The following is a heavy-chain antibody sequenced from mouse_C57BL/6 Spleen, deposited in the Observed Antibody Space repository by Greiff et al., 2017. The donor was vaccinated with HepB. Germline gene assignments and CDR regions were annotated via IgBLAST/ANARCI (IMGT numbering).Heavy chain of an antibody. CDR3: ARPYYYGSSYYFDY. D-gene: IGHD1-1*01. Sequence: EVKVVESGGGLVKPGGSLKLSCAASGFTFSDYGMHWVRQAPEKGLEWVAYISSGSSTIYYADTVKGRFTISRDNAKNTLFLQMTSLRSEDTAVYYCARPYYYGSSYYFDYWGQGTTLTVSS. CDR2: ISSGSSTI. J-gene: IGHJ2*01. CDR1: GFTFSDYG. V-gene: IGHV5-17*01.